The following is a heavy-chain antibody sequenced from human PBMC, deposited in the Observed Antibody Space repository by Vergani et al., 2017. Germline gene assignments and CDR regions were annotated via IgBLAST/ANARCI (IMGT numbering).Heavy chain of an antibody. CDR1: GFTFSDYY. D-gene: IGHD6-13*01. CDR2: ISGSSSYT. J-gene: IGHJ6*02. V-gene: IGHV3-11*06. Sequence: QVQLVESGGGLVKPGGSLRLSCAASGFTFSDYYMNWIRQAPGKGLEWVSYISGSSSYTNYADSVKGRFTISRDNAKNSLYLQMNSLRADDTAVYYCASSRSSSPSHYGMDVWGQGTTVTVSS. CDR3: ASSRSSSPSHYGMDV.